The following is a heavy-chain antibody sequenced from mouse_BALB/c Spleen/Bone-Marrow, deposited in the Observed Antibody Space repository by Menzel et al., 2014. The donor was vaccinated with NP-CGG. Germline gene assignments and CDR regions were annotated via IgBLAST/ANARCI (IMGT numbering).Heavy chain of an antibody. V-gene: IGHV7-3*02. J-gene: IGHJ2*01. CDR2: IRNKANGYTT. CDR1: GFTFTDFY. Sequence: EVQLVESGGGLGQPGGSLRLSCEASGFTFTDFYMNWVRQPPGKALEWLGFIRNKANGYTTEYSASVRGRFTISRDNSQSILYLQMNTLRAEDSATYYCARDVGRLLFDYWGQGTTLTVSS. CDR3: ARDVGRLLFDY. D-gene: IGHD1-2*01.